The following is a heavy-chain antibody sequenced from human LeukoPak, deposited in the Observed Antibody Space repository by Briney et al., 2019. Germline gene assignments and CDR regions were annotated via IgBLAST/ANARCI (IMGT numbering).Heavy chain of an antibody. Sequence: ASVKVSCKASGYTFTSYDINWVRQATGQGLEWMGWMNPNSGNTGYAQKFQGRVTITRNTSISTAYMELSSLRSEDTAVYYCARGGMYYYDSSGYRYWGQGTLVTVSS. CDR1: GYTFTSYD. CDR3: ARGGMYYYDSSGYRY. J-gene: IGHJ4*02. V-gene: IGHV1-8*03. CDR2: MNPNSGNT. D-gene: IGHD3-22*01.